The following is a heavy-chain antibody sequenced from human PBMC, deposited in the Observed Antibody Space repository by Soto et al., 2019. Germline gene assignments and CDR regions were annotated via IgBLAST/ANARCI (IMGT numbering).Heavy chain of an antibody. CDR2: IKQDGSEK. V-gene: IGHV3-7*01. D-gene: IGHD3-3*01. Sequence: GGSLRLSCAASGFTFSSYWMSWVRQAPGKGLEWVANIKQDGSEKYYVDSVKGRFTISRDNAKNSLYLQMNSLRAEDTAVYYCARVFYGSYDFWSGYYSPYYYYGMDVWGQGTTVTVSS. CDR1: GFTFSSYW. CDR3: ARVFYGSYDFWSGYYSPYYYYGMDV. J-gene: IGHJ6*02.